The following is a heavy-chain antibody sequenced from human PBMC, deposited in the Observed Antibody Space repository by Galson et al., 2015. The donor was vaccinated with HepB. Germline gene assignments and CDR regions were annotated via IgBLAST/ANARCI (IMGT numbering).Heavy chain of an antibody. V-gene: IGHV6-1*01. CDR2: TYYRSKWYN. Sequence: CAISGDSVSSNSAAWNWIRQSPSRGLEWLGRTYYRSKWYNDYAVSVKSRITINPDTSKNQFSLQLNSVTPEDTAVYYCARAKGLKDIVVVPAAQKAYYYYYYMDVWGKGTTVTVSS. CDR3: ARAKGLKDIVVVPAAQKAYYYYYYMDV. J-gene: IGHJ6*03. CDR1: GDSVSSNSAA. D-gene: IGHD2-2*01.